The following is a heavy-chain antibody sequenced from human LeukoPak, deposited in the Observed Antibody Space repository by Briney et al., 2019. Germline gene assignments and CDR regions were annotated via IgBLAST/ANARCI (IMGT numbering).Heavy chain of an antibody. CDR3: ARGHRRDGYTLFDY. D-gene: IGHD5-24*01. V-gene: IGHV3-21*01. CDR1: GFTFSSYG. Sequence: PGGSLRLSCAASGFTFSSYGMSWVRQAPGKGLEWVSAITATSSSTHDADSVQGRFAISRDNAKKSVYLQMNSLRAEDTAVYYCARGHRRDGYTLFDYWGQGTLVTVSS. CDR2: ITATSSST. J-gene: IGHJ4*02.